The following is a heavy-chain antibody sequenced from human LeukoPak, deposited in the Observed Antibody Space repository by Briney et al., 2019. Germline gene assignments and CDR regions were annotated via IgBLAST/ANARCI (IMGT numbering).Heavy chain of an antibody. D-gene: IGHD3-9*01. V-gene: IGHV3-33*01. CDR3: AREGKYYDILTGYYPSDAFDI. Sequence: TGGSLRLSCAASGFTFSSYGMHWLRQAPGKGLEWVAVIWYDGSNKYYADSVKGRFTISRDNSKNTLYLQMNSLRAEDTAVYYCAREGKYYDILTGYYPSDAFDIWGQGTMVTVSS. CDR2: IWYDGSNK. J-gene: IGHJ3*02. CDR1: GFTFSSYG.